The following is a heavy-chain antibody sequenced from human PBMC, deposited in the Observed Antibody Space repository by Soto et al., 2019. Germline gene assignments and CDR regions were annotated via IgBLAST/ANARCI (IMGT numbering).Heavy chain of an antibody. D-gene: IGHD6-6*01. CDR3: ARHRKVRAAHHNWFDP. V-gene: IGHV4-39*01. CDR1: GGSISSSSYY. Sequence: QLQLQESGPGLVKPSETLSLTCTVSGGSISSSSYYWGWIRQPPGKGLEWIGSIYYSGSTYYNPSLKSRVTISVDKSKNQFSLKLSSVTAADTAVYYCARHRKVRAAHHNWFDPWGQGTLVTVSS. CDR2: IYYSGST. J-gene: IGHJ5*02.